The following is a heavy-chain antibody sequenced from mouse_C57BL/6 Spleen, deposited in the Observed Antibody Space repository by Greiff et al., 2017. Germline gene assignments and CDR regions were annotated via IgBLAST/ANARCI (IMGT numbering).Heavy chain of an antibody. CDR1: GYAFSSYW. V-gene: IGHV1-80*01. CDR2: IYPGDGDT. Sequence: VQRVESGAELVKPGASVKISCKASGYAFSSYWMNWVKQRPGKGLEWIGQIYPGDGDTNYNGKFKGKATLTADKSSSTAYMQLSSLTSEDSAVYFCARSRGLRAWFAYWGQGTLVTVSA. CDR3: ARSRGLRAWFAY. J-gene: IGHJ3*01. D-gene: IGHD2-4*01.